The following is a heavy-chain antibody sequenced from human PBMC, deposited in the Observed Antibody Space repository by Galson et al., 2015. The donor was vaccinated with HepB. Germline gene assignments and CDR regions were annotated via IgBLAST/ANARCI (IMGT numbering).Heavy chain of an antibody. J-gene: IGHJ4*02. Sequence: SVKVSCKASGYTFTKYYLHWVRQAPGQGLEWVGLIDPTSGRTSYAQKFRGRVTITRDTSTNTFYMDVSSLRSEDTAVYFCASDGDEYGQFYFDYWGQGTLVTVSS. CDR3: ASDGDEYGQFYFDY. CDR2: IDPTSGRT. CDR1: GYTFTKYY. V-gene: IGHV1-46*01. D-gene: IGHD4-17*01.